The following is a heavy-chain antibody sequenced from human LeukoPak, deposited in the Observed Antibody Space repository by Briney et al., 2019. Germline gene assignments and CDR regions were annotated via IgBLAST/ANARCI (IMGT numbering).Heavy chain of an antibody. CDR3: ASLPQVRGFTAFDY. CDR2: INHSGST. V-gene: IGHV4-34*01. Sequence: SETLSLTCAVHGGSFSDYYWSWIRQPPGKGLEWIGEINHSGSTNYNPSLKSRVTISVDTSKIQFSLRLNSVTAADTAVYYCASLPQVRGFTAFDYWGQGTLVTVSS. J-gene: IGHJ4*02. D-gene: IGHD3-10*01. CDR1: GGSFSDYY.